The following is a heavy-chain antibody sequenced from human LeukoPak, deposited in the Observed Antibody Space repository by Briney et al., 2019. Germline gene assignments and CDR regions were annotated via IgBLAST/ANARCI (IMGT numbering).Heavy chain of an antibody. CDR2: ISGSGGST. Sequence: GGSLRLSCAASGFTFSSYAMSWVRQAPGKGLEWVSAISGSGGSTYYADSVKGRFTISRDNSKNTLYLQMNSLRAEDMAVYYCARGVYDFWSGSLSYYYYGMDVWGQGTTVTVSS. D-gene: IGHD3-3*01. CDR1: GFTFSSYA. J-gene: IGHJ6*02. V-gene: IGHV3-23*01. CDR3: ARGVYDFWSGSLSYYYYGMDV.